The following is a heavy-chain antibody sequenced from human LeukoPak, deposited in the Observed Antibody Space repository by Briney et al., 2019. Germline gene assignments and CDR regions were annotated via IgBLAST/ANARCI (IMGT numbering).Heavy chain of an antibody. CDR1: GDSSSTINYY. CDR3: ARARVLRYFDWYPFDY. V-gene: IGHV4-61*01. CDR2: IYYSGST. Sequence: SGTLSLTCAVSGDSSSTINYYWSWIRQPPGKGLEWIGYIYYSGSTNYNPSLKSRVTISVDTSKNQFSLKLSSVTAADTAVYYCARARVLRYFDWYPFDYWGQGTLVTVSS. J-gene: IGHJ4*02. D-gene: IGHD3-9*01.